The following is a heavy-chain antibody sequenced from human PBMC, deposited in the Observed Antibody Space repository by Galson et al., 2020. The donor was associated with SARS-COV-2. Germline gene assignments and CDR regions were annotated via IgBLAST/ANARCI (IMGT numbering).Heavy chain of an antibody. CDR3: ARDTPNYGMDV. CDR1: VGSISSYY. D-gene: IGHD2-15*01. CDR2: VYYTGST. J-gene: IGHJ6*02. Sequence: SETLSLTCTVSVGSISSYYWSWIRQPPGKGLEWIGNVYYTGSTKYKPSLKSRITISIDPSNNQFSLRLSSVTAADTAVYYCARDTPNYGMDVWGQGTTVTVSS. V-gene: IGHV4-59*08.